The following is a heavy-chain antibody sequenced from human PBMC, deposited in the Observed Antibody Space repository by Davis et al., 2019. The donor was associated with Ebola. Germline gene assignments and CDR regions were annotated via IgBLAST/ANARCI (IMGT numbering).Heavy chain of an antibody. Sequence: PSETLSLTCTVSGGSISSYYWSWIRQPPGKGLEWIGYIYYSGSTNYNPSLKSRVTISVDTSKNQFSLKLSSVTAADTAVYYCARGLQWSFGGWFDPWGQGTLVTVSS. CDR2: IYYSGST. CDR3: ARGLQWSFGGWFDP. V-gene: IGHV4-59*12. CDR1: GGSISSYY. J-gene: IGHJ5*02. D-gene: IGHD3-22*01.